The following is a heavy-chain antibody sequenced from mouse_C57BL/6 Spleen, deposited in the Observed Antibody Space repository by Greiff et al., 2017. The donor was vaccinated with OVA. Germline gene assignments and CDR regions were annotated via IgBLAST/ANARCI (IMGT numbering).Heavy chain of an antibody. CDR3: ARTNGYYAWFAY. D-gene: IGHD2-3*01. V-gene: IGHV4-1*01. CDR2: INPDSSTI. CDR1: GIDFSRYW. Sequence: EVKLLESGGGLVQPGGSLKLSCAASGIDFSRYWMSWVRRAPGTGLEWIGDINPDSSTINYAPSLQDKFIISRDNAKNTLYLQMSKVRSEDTALYYCARTNGYYAWFAYWGQGTLVTVSA. J-gene: IGHJ3*01.